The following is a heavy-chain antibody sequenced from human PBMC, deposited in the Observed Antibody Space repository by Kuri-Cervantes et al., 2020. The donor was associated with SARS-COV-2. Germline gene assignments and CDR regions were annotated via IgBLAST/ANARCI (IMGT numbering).Heavy chain of an antibody. CDR1: GGSISRTNW. J-gene: IGHJ6*02. V-gene: IGHV4-4*02. CDR2: IHHSGST. Sequence: SETLSLTCAVSGGSISRTNWSIWVRQSPGKGLEWTGKIHHSGSTKDRSPLKSRVAMSEGKSRMQFSLKLSCVTAADTAVYYCAKEGPTGYYDSSGYYYDYYYGMDVWGQGTTVTVSS. D-gene: IGHD3-22*01. CDR3: AKEGPTGYYDSSGYYYDYYYGMDV.